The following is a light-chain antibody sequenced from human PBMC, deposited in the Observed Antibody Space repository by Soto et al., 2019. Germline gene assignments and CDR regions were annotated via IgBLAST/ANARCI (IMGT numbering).Light chain of an antibody. V-gene: IGLV2-14*01. CDR2: DVT. Sequence: SVLTQPASVSGSPGHSITISCTGTSSDVGGYNFVSWYQQHPGKAPKLMIYDVTHRPSGVSNRFSGSKSGNTASLTISGLQAEDEADYYCLSYSSSTSPYVLGTGTKVTVL. CDR1: SSDVGGYNF. J-gene: IGLJ1*01. CDR3: LSYSSSTSPYV.